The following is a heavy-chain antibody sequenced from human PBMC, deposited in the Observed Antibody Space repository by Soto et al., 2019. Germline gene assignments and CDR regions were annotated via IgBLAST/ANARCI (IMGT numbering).Heavy chain of an antibody. Sequence: GGSLRLSCAASGFTFSSYAMHWVRQAPGKGLEWVAVISYDGSNKYYADSVKGRFTISRDNSKNTLYLQMNSLRAEDTAVYYCARDQGSKYARTASPEYYYYGMDVWGQGTTVTVSS. CDR1: GFTFSSYA. J-gene: IGHJ6*02. CDR2: ISYDGSNK. CDR3: ARDQGSKYARTASPEYYYYGMDV. V-gene: IGHV3-30-3*01.